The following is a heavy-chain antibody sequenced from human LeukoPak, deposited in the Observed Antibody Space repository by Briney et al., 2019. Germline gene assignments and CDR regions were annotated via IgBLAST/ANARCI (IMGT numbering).Heavy chain of an antibody. J-gene: IGHJ4*02. CDR2: IYYSGST. CDR1: GGSISSSSYY. V-gene: IGHV4-39*01. D-gene: IGHD3-22*01. Sequence: SETLSLTCTVSGGSISSSSYYWGWIRQPPGKGLEWIGSIYYSGSTYYNPSLKSRVTISVDTSKNQFSLKLSSVTAADTAVYYCARQGYTYYYDSSGYYPFDYWGQGTLVTVSS. CDR3: ARQGYTYYYDSSGYYPFDY.